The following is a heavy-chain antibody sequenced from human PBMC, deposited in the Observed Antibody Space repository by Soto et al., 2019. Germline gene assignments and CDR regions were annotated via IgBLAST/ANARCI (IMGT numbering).Heavy chain of an antibody. J-gene: IGHJ4*02. CDR1: GGSISSSSYY. V-gene: IGHV4-39*01. CDR2: IYYSGST. CDR3: ARYLTRRRFYGDYVSTFFDY. D-gene: IGHD4-17*01. Sequence: QLQLQESGPGLVKPSETLSLTCTVSGGSISSSSYYWGWIRQPPGKGLEWIGSIYYSGSTYYNQSLNSRVTISVDTSKNQFSLKLSSVTAADTAVYYCARYLTRRRFYGDYVSTFFDYWGQGTLVTVSS.